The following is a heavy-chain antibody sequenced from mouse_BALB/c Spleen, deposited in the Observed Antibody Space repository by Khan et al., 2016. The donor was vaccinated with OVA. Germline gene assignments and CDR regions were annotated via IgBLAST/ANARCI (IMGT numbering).Heavy chain of an antibody. V-gene: IGHV1S137*01. J-gene: IGHJ3*01. CDR1: GYTFTDYG. CDR3: ASDSSGEEFAY. D-gene: IGHD3-2*01. Sequence: QVQLKQSGAELVRPGVSVKISCKGSGYTFTDYGIHWVKQSHAKSLAWIGVISTYYGDASYNQKFKGKATMTVDKSSSTAYMELARLTSEDSAIYYCASDSSGEEFAYWGQGTLVTVSA. CDR2: ISTYYGDA.